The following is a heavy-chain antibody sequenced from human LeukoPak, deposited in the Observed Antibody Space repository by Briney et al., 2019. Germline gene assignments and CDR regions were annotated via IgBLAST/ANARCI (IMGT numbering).Heavy chain of an antibody. CDR1: SDSISSYY. Sequence: PSETLSLTCTVSSDSISSYYGSWIRQPPGKGLEWIGYIYYSGSTNYNPSLKSRVTISIDTSKNQFSLKLSSVTAADTAVYYCARSHRSSGWSQEYFQHWGRGTLVTVSS. CDR3: ARSHRSSGWSQEYFQH. CDR2: IYYSGST. D-gene: IGHD6-19*01. J-gene: IGHJ1*01. V-gene: IGHV4-59*08.